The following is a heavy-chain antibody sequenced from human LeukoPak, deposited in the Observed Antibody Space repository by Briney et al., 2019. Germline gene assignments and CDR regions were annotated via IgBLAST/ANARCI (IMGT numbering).Heavy chain of an antibody. Sequence: GGSLRLSCAASGFTFSSYWMSWVRQAPGKGLEWVANIKQDGSEKYYVDSVKGRFTISRDNAKNSLYLQMNSLRAEDTAVYYCARDTYYGPGSEFDYWGQGTLVTVSS. J-gene: IGHJ4*02. CDR2: IKQDGSEK. V-gene: IGHV3-7*01. CDR3: ARDTYYGPGSEFDY. D-gene: IGHD3-10*01. CDR1: GFTFSSYW.